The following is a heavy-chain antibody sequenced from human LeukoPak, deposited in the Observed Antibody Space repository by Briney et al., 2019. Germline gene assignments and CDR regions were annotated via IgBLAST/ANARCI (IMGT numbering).Heavy chain of an antibody. V-gene: IGHV1-18*01. CDR3: ARLIDDILTGYYRYFEY. D-gene: IGHD3-9*01. Sequence: ASVTVSFKASGYTLTSYGISWVRQAPGQGLEWMGWISSYNDNTKYAQNLQGRVTMTTDTSTSTAYMELRSLRSDDTAVYYCARLIDDILTGYYRYFEYWGQGTLVTVPS. CDR2: ISSYNDNT. J-gene: IGHJ4*02. CDR1: GYTLTSYG.